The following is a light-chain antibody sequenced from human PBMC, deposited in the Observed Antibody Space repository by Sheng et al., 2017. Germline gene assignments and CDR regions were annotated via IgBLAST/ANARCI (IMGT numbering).Light chain of an antibody. J-gene: IGLJ2*01. CDR1: RLGDKY. V-gene: IGLV3-1*01. Sequence: SYELTQPPSVSVSPGQTASITCSGDRLGDKYACWYQQKPGQSPVLVIYQDNKRPSGIPERFSGSNSGNTATLTISGTQPMDEADYYCQAWDPTTAVFGGGTKLTVL. CDR2: QDN. CDR3: QAWDPTTAV.